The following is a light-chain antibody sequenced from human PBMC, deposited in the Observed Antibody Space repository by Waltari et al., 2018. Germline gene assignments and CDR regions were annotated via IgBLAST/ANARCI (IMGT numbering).Light chain of an antibody. V-gene: IGKV1-8*01. J-gene: IGKJ4*01. CDR3: QQYYSDPLT. Sequence: AIRMTQSPSSFPASTGDRVTITCRASQHIAGYLAWYQQKPGKAPKLLIYAASTLQSGVPSRFSGSGSGTDFTLTISCLQSEDFATYYCQQYYSDPLTFSGGTKVEIK. CDR2: AAS. CDR1: QHIAGY.